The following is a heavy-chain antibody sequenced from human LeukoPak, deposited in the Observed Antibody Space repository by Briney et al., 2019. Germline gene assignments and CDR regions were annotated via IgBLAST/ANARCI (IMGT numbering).Heavy chain of an antibody. V-gene: IGHV4-59*01. J-gene: IGHJ4*02. CDR1: GGSISSYY. CDR3: ARAPYFYDILTGSRGYFDY. D-gene: IGHD3-9*01. CDR2: IYYSGST. Sequence: SETLSLTCTVSGGSISSYYWSWIRQPPGKGLEWIGYIYYSGSTNYNPSLKSRVAISVDTSKNQFSLKLSSVTAADTAVYYCARAPYFYDILTGSRGYFDYWGQGTLVTVSS.